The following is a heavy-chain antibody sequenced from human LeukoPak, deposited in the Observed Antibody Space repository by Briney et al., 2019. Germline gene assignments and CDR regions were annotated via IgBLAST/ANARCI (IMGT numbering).Heavy chain of an antibody. D-gene: IGHD1-26*01. V-gene: IGHV4-4*02. CDR2: VHLSGAS. CDR3: TRESGAFSPFGF. J-gene: IGHJ4*02. CDR1: GGSILTTNW. Sequence: MSSETLSLTCAVSGGSILTTNWWSWVRQPPGKGLEWIGEVHLSGASNYNPSLKSRVNMSIDKSKNQLSPELTSVTAADTAIYYCTRESGAFSPFGFWGQGTLVTVSS.